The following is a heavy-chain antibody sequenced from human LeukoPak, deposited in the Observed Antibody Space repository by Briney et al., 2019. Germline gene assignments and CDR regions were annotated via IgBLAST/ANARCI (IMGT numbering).Heavy chain of an antibody. V-gene: IGHV1-69*06. CDR3: ASGRTDIVVVPATLRNYYFDY. J-gene: IGHJ4*02. CDR1: GGTFSSYA. D-gene: IGHD2-2*01. CDR2: IMPLFGTA. Sequence: SVKVSCKASGGTFSSYAISWVRQAPGQGLEWMGGIMPLFGTAKNAQKFQGRVTITADKSTSTAYMELSSLRSEDTAVYYCASGRTDIVVVPATLRNYYFDYWGQGTLVTVSS.